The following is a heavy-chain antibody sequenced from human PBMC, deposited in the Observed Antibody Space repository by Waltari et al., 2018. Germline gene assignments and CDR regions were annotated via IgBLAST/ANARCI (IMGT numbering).Heavy chain of an antibody. D-gene: IGHD3-16*01. V-gene: IGHV1-69*18. CDR1: GGTFSSSG. Sequence: QVQLVQSGAEVKKPGSSVKVSCKASGGTFSSSGSSWVRQAPGRRLEWRGKIIPFFGSPDYAENFQGRVTITADEATTTTYLELSSLRSEDTAVYYCARIPYYYDKAPLDSWGQGTLVTVSP. CDR3: ARIPYYYDKAPLDS. J-gene: IGHJ4*02. CDR2: IIPFFGSP.